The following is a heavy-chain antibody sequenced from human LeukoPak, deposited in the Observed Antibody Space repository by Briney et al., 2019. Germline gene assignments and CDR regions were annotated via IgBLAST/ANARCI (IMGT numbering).Heavy chain of an antibody. CDR3: ARPIVATGEDY. D-gene: IGHD5-12*01. CDR2: ISSSGSTV. Sequence: GGSLRLSCAASGFTFSSYEMNWVRQAPGKGLEWVSYISSSGSTVYYADSVKGRFTISRDNAKNSLYLQMNSPRAEDTAVYYCARPIVATGEDYWGQGTLVTVSS. J-gene: IGHJ4*02. CDR1: GFTFSSYE. V-gene: IGHV3-48*03.